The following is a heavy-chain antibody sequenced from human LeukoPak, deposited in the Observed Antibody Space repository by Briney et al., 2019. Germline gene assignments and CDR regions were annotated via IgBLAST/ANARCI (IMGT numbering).Heavy chain of an antibody. D-gene: IGHD3-16*01. J-gene: IGHJ4*02. Sequence: GGSLRLSCAASGFSFSNYAMSWVRQAPGKGLEWVSGISGSGGSTYYADSVKGRSTISRDNSKNTLYLQMNSLRAEDTAVYYCASEGGFMIQGSLFDHWGQGTLVTVSS. CDR3: ASEGGFMIQGSLFDH. CDR1: GFSFSNYA. V-gene: IGHV3-23*01. CDR2: ISGSGGST.